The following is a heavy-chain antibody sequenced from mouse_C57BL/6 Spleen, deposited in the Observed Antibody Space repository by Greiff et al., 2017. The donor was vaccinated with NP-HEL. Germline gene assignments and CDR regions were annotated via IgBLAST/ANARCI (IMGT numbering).Heavy chain of an antibody. CDR1: GYTFTDYY. CDR2: INPNNGGT. J-gene: IGHJ2*01. V-gene: IGHV1-26*01. CDR3: AREDYGNPFDY. Sequence: EVQLQQSGPELVKPGASVKISCKASGYTFTDYYMNWVKQSHGKSLEWIGDINPNNGGTSYNQKFKGKATLTVDKSSSTAYMELRSLTSEDSAVYYGAREDYGNPFDYWGQGTTLTVSS. D-gene: IGHD2-1*01.